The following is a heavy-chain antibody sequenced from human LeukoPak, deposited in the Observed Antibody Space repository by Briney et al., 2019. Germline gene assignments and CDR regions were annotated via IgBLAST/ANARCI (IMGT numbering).Heavy chain of an antibody. Sequence: GGSLRLSCAASGFTFRSYWMSWVRQAPGKGLEWVANINQGGSVKYYVDSVKGRFTISRDDAKNSLYVQMNSLRDEDTAVYYCAKLIAADFDYWGQGTLVTVSS. J-gene: IGHJ4*02. CDR1: GFTFRSYW. V-gene: IGHV3-7*01. CDR3: AKLIAADFDY. CDR2: INQGGSVK. D-gene: IGHD6-13*01.